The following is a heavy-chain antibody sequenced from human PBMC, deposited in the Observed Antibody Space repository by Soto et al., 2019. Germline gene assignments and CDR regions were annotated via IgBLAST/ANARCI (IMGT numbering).Heavy chain of an antibody. CDR1: GGSISSGGYS. Sequence: LSLTCAVSGGSISSGGYSWSWIRQPPGKGLEWIGYIYHSGSTYYNPSLKSRVTISVDRSKNQFSLKLSSVTAADTAVYYCARGSDGPDYYFDYWGQGTLVTVSS. D-gene: IGHD3-10*01. V-gene: IGHV4-30-2*01. CDR2: IYHSGST. J-gene: IGHJ4*02. CDR3: ARGSDGPDYYFDY.